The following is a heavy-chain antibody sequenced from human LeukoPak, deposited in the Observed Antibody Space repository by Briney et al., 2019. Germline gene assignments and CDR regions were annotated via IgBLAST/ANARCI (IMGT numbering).Heavy chain of an antibody. V-gene: IGHV1-2*02. CDR3: ATRFRIAAVGALDP. CDR1: GYTFTGYY. Sequence: ASVKVSCEASGYTFTGYYMHWVRQAPGQGLEWMGRINPNSGGTNYAQKFQGRVTMTRDTSISTAYMELSRLRSDDTAVYYCATRFRIAAVGALDPWGQGTLVTVSS. CDR2: INPNSGGT. J-gene: IGHJ5*02. D-gene: IGHD6-13*01.